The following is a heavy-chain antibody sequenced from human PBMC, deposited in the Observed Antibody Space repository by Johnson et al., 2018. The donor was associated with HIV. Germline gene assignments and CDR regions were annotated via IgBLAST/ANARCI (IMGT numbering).Heavy chain of an antibody. CDR1: GFTFSSYW. V-gene: IGHV3-7*01. Sequence: EVQLVESGGGLVQPGGSLRLSCAASGFTFSSYWMSWVRQAPGKGLEWVANIKQDGSEKYYVDSVKGRFTISRDHSENTLYLQMNSLRPEDTAVYFCARDGKYSSIGPDAFDVWGQGTMVAVSS. D-gene: IGHD6-13*01. CDR2: IKQDGSEK. J-gene: IGHJ3*01. CDR3: ARDGKYSSIGPDAFDV.